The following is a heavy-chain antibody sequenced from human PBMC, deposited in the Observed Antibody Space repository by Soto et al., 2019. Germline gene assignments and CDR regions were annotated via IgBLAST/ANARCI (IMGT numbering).Heavy chain of an antibody. Sequence: SETLSLTCTVSGGSISSGDYYWSWIRQPPGKGLEWIGYIYYSGSTYYNPSLKSRVTISVDTSKNQFSLKLSSVTAADTAVYYCARGTTVTTLDYWGQVTLVTVSS. J-gene: IGHJ4*02. CDR2: IYYSGST. D-gene: IGHD4-17*01. V-gene: IGHV4-30-4*01. CDR1: GGSISSGDYY. CDR3: ARGTTVTTLDY.